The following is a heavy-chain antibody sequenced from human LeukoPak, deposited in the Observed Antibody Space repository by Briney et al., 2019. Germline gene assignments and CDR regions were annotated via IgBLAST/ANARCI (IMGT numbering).Heavy chain of an antibody. J-gene: IGHJ6*03. D-gene: IGHD4-11*01. CDR3: ARITVTIYYYYYYMDV. Sequence: SETLSLTCTVSGGSISSSSYYWGWIRQPPGKGLEWIGSIYYSGSTYYNPSLKSRVTISVDTSKNQFSLRLSSATAADTAVYYCARITVTIYYYYYYMDVWGQGTTVTVSS. V-gene: IGHV4-39*07. CDR2: IYYSGST. CDR1: GGSISSSSYY.